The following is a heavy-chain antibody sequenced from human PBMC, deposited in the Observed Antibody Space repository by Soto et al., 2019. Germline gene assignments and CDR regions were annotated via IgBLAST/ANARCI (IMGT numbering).Heavy chain of an antibody. V-gene: IGHV1-69*01. CDR1: GGTFSSYA. J-gene: IGHJ6*02. CDR2: IIPIFGTA. D-gene: IGHD3-10*01. Sequence: QVQLVQSGAEVKKPGSSVKVSCKASGGTFSSYAISWVRQAPGQGLEWVGGIIPIFGTANYAQKFQGRVTITADESKSTAYMELSSLRSEDTAVYYCARGSYIFTDYYYYYGMDVWGQGTTVTVSS. CDR3: ARGSYIFTDYYYYYGMDV.